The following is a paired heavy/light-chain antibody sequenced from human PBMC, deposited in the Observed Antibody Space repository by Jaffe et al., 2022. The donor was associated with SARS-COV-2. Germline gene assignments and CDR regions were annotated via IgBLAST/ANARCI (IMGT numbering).Light chain of an antibody. Sequence: EIVLTQSPGTLSLSPGDRATLSCRASQSVSSDYLAWYQQKPGQAPRVLIHRASTRATGIPDRFSGSGSGTDFTLTISRLEPEDSAVYYCQQYGGLPFAFGPGTNVEIK. CDR3: QQYGGLPFA. CDR1: QSVSSDY. J-gene: IGKJ3*01. V-gene: IGKV3-20*01. CDR2: RAS.
Heavy chain of an antibody. CDR1: GFIFTRHG. CDR3: VRLGINGDAFDL. D-gene: IGHD2-15*01. V-gene: IGHV3-33*01. CDR2: IYYDGSKK. Sequence: QMQLMESGGGVAQPGRSLRLSCLASGFIFTRHGMHWVRQAPGKGLEWVAVIYYDGSKKYYGDSVKGRFTISRDDSKNTVYLQMSSLRVEDTARYYCVRLGINGDAFDLWGQGTVVTVSS. J-gene: IGHJ3*01.